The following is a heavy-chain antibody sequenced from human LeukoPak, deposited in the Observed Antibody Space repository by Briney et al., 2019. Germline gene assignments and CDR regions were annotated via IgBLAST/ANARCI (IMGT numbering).Heavy chain of an antibody. V-gene: IGHV4-61*02. D-gene: IGHD2-2*01. CDR2: IYTSGST. CDR1: GGSISSGSYY. CDR3: ARGYCSSTSCYGVSNWFDP. Sequence: SETLSLTCTVSGGSISSGSYYWSWIRQPAGKGLEWIGRIYTSGSTNYNPSLKSRVTISVDTSKNQFSLKLSSVTAADTAVYYCARGYCSSTSCYGVSNWFDPWGQGTLVTVSS. J-gene: IGHJ5*02.